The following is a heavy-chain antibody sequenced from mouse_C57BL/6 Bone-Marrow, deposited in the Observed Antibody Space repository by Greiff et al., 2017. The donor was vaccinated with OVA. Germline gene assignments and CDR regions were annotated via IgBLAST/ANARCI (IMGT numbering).Heavy chain of an antibody. V-gene: IGHV5-2*01. CDR1: EYEFPSHD. CDR2: INSDGGST. Sequence: EVQLVESGGGLVQPGESLKLSCESNEYEFPSHDMSWVRKTPEKRLELVAAINSDGGSTYYPDTMERRVIISRDNTKKNLYLQMSSVRSEDTALYYCALYDDTTWGFAYWGQGTLVTVSA. D-gene: IGHD2-3*01. CDR3: ALYDDTTWGFAY. J-gene: IGHJ3*01.